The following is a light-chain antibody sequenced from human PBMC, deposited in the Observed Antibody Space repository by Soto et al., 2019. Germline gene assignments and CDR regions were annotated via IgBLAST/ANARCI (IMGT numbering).Light chain of an antibody. CDR2: GAF. J-gene: IGKJ3*01. CDR1: QSVSNNR. V-gene: IGKV3-20*01. Sequence: EIVLTQSPDTLSLSPGERAILSCRASQSVSNNRLAWYQQRPGQAPSLLIYGAFSRATGVPDRFSGSGSGTDFTLTISRLEPEDFAVYSCQHYGTSRVTFGPGTKVDVK. CDR3: QHYGTSRVT.